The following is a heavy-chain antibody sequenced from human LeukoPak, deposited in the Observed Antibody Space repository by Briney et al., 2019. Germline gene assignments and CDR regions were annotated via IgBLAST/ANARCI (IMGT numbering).Heavy chain of an antibody. J-gene: IGHJ4*02. CDR2: INHSGST. CDR1: GGSFSGYY. D-gene: IGHD3-22*01. V-gene: IGHV4-34*01. Sequence: PSETLSPTCAVYGGSFSGYYWSWIRQPPGKGLEWIGEINHSGSTNYNPSLTSRVTISVDTSKNQFSLKLSSVTAADTAVYYCARRVRDSSGYYYALFDWGQGTLVTVSS. CDR3: ARRVRDSSGYYYALFD.